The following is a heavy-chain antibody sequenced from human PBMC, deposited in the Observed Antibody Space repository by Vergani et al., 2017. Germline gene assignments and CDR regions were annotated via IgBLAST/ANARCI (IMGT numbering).Heavy chain of an antibody. V-gene: IGHV4-61*02. CDR2: IYTSGAT. D-gene: IGHD2-21*01. J-gene: IGHJ3*01. Sequence: QVQLQESGPGLVKPSQTLSLTCTVSGGSFSTGGQSWTWLRQSAGKGLEWIGRIYTSGATNYNPSLRSRVIMSVAASKKQFSLKLTSVTAADTAVYYCARDGGEYDKDALDVWGQGTKVTVTS. CDR3: ARDGGEYDKDALDV. CDR1: GGSFSTGGQS.